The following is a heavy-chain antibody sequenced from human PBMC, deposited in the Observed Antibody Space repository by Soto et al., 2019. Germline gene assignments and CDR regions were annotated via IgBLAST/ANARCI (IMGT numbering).Heavy chain of an antibody. J-gene: IGHJ4*02. CDR3: ARDFYDYIWGSYRDFDY. D-gene: IGHD3-16*02. Sequence: GGSLRLSCAASGFTFSSYSMNWVRQAPGKGLEWVSYISSSSSTIYYADSVKGRFTISRDNAKNPRYLQMNSLRAEDTAVYYCARDFYDYIWGSYRDFDYWGQGTLVTVSS. CDR1: GFTFSSYS. V-gene: IGHV3-48*01. CDR2: ISSSSSTI.